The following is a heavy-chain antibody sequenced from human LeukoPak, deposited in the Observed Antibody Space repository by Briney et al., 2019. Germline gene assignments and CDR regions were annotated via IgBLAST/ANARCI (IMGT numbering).Heavy chain of an antibody. CDR1: GGSISSGSYS. CDR3: ARFSPRAMGNYLDF. D-gene: IGHD7-27*01. Sequence: PSQTLSLTCAVSGGSISSGSYSWSWIRQPPGKGLEWIGYIYPRGSTYYNPSLKSRVILSLDKSANEFSLNLSSVTAADTAVYYCARFSPRAMGNYLDFWGQGTLVTVSS. J-gene: IGHJ4*02. CDR2: IYPRGST. V-gene: IGHV4-30-2*01.